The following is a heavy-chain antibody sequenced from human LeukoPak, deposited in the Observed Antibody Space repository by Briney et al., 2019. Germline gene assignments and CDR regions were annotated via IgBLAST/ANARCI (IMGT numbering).Heavy chain of an antibody. V-gene: IGHV4-30-2*01. CDR2: IYHSGST. CDR3: ARDMDDFDP. Sequence: SQTLSLTCAVSGGSISSGGYSWSWIRQPPGKGLEWIGYIYHSGSTYYNPSLKSRVTISVDRSKNQFSLKLSSVTAADTAVYYCARDMDDFDPWGQGTLVTVSS. CDR1: GGSISSGGYS. D-gene: IGHD3-10*01. J-gene: IGHJ5*02.